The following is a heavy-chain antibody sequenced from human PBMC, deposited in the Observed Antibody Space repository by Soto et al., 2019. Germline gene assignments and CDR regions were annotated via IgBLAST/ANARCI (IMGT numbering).Heavy chain of an antibody. CDR3: GKVRRVRFLEWFPPPHSAFDI. CDR2: ISYDGSNK. Sequence: QVQLVESGGGVVQPGRSLRLSCAASGFTFSSYGMHWVRQAPGKGLEWVAVISYDGSNKYYADSVKGRFTISRDNSKNTLYLQMNSLRAEDTAVYYCGKVRRVRFLEWFPPPHSAFDIWGQGTMVTVSS. D-gene: IGHD3-3*01. J-gene: IGHJ3*02. CDR1: GFTFSSYG. V-gene: IGHV3-30*18.